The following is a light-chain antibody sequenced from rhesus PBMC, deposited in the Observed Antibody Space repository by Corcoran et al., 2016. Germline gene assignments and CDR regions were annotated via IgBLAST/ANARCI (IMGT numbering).Light chain of an antibody. CDR3: QQLNTYPWT. J-gene: IGKJ1*01. V-gene: IGKV1S16*01. CDR2: YAT. CDR1: QAISNY. Sequence: DIQMTQSPSSLSASVGDRVTITCRASQAISNYLSWYQQKPGKAPRPLIYYATNLESGVPSRLLGTGYGTDFTLTISSLQPEDCAIYYCQQLNTYPWTFGHGTKVEIK.